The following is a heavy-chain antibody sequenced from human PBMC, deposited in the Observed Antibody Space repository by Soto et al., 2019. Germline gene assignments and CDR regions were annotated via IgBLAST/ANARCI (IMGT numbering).Heavy chain of an antibody. J-gene: IGHJ5*02. CDR2: IWYDGSSK. Sequence: VGSLRLSCAASGFTFSSYGMHWVRQAPGKGLEGGAVIWYDGSSKYYADSVKGRFTISRDNSKNRPYLQMNSLRDEDTAVYYCARDPSPTYYYDSSGYSNWFDPWGQGTLVTVSS. CDR1: GFTFSSYG. CDR3: ARDPSPTYYYDSSGYSNWFDP. V-gene: IGHV3-33*01. D-gene: IGHD3-22*01.